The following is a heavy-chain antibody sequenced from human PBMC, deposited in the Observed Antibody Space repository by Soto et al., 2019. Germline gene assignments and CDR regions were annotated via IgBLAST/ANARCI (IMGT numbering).Heavy chain of an antibody. CDR3: ARLYGSGSYHWFDP. CDR2: IYYSGST. CDR1: GGSISSSSYY. D-gene: IGHD3-10*01. V-gene: IGHV4-39*07. Sequence: SETLSLTCTVSGGSISSSSYYWGWIRQPPGKGLEWIGYIYYSGSTYYNPSLKSRVTISVDTSKNQFSLKLSSVTAADTSVYYCARLYGSGSYHWFDPWGQGTLVTVSS. J-gene: IGHJ5*02.